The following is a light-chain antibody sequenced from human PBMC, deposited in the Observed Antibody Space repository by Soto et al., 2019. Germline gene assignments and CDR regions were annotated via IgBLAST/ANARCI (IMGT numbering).Light chain of an antibody. CDR3: QVWDSTSDHRV. V-gene: IGLV3-21*02. CDR2: DDS. CDR1: NIENKR. Sequence: SYELTQPPSLSVAPGQTASLTCGGNNIENKRVHWYQQKPGQAPVVVVYDDSDRPSGIPERFSGSNSGNTATLTISRVEVGDEADYSCQVWDSTSDHRVFGGGTKVTVL. J-gene: IGLJ3*02.